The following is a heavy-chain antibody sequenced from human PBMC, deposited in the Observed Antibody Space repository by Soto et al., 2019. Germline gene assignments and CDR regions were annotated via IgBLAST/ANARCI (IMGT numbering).Heavy chain of an antibody. Sequence: QVQLVQSGAEVKKPGASVKVSCKASGYTITGYYMHWVRQAPGQGLEWMGWINPNSGGTNYAQKFQGRVTMTRDTSISTAYMELSRLRSDDTAVYYCARDRQYAEVYYYYYGMDVWGQGTTVTVSS. CDR1: GYTITGYY. CDR3: ARDRQYAEVYYYYYGMDV. D-gene: IGHD4-4*01. V-gene: IGHV1-2*02. J-gene: IGHJ6*02. CDR2: INPNSGGT.